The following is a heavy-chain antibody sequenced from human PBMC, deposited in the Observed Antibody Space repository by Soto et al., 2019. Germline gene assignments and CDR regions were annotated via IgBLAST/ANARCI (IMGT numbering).Heavy chain of an antibody. V-gene: IGHV4-39*01. CDR2: IFYSGST. CDR3: ARQPTTGDTDLWFDP. J-gene: IGHJ5*02. Sequence: SETLSLTCSVSGGSISTSRSYWAWIRQPPGKGLEWPANIFYSGSTFYNPSLASRVSVSVDTSKNEFSLKLRSVTAADTAVYYCARQPTTGDTDLWFDPWGKGTLVTVSS. D-gene: IGHD2-21*01. CDR1: GGSISTSRSY.